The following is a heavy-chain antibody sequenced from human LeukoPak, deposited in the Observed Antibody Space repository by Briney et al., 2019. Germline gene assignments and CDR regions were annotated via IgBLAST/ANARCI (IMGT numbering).Heavy chain of an antibody. D-gene: IGHD2-21*01. CDR2: IYTSGST. V-gene: IGHV4-61*02. J-gene: IGHJ4*02. Sequence: SQTLSLTCTVSGGSISGGTYYWSWIRQPAGKGLEWIGRIYTSGSTNYNPSLKSRVTISVDTSKNQLSLKLSSVTAADTAVYYCARDPSHLILFDYWGQGTLVTVSS. CDR1: GGSISGGTYY. CDR3: ARDPSHLILFDY.